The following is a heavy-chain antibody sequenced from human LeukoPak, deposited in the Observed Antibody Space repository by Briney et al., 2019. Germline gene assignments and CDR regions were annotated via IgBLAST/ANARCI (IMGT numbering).Heavy chain of an antibody. CDR2: INHSGST. D-gene: IGHD3-10*01. CDR1: GGSFSGYY. V-gene: IGHV4-34*01. Sequence: SETLSLTCAVYGGSFSGYYWSWIRQPPGKGLEWIGEINHSGSTNYNPSLKSRVTISVDTSKNQFSLKLSSVTAADTAVYYCATFSTRGVIRGVITHDFWGQGTLVTVSS. CDR3: ATFSTRGVIRGVITHDF. J-gene: IGHJ4*02.